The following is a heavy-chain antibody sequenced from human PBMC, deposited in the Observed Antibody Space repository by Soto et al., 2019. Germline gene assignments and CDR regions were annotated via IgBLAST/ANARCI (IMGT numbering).Heavy chain of an antibody. CDR2: IYSSGTT. D-gene: IGHD6-19*01. CDR3: ARHSPVQWMADSWFDP. J-gene: IGHJ5*02. V-gene: IGHV4-39*01. Sequence: PSETLSLTCNVSGDSISGSRHFWGWVRQPPGKGLEWIGSIYSSGTTYHNPSLKSRVTISVDASDNQFSLKLSSVTDADTAVYYCARHSPVQWMADSWFDPWGQGTLVTVSS. CDR1: GDSISGSRHF.